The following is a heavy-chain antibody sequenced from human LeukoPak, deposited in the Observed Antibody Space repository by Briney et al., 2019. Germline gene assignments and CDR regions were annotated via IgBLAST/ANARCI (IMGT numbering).Heavy chain of an antibody. J-gene: IGHJ5*02. V-gene: IGHV4-39*01. CDR1: GGSISSSNNF. Sequence: PSETLSLTCTVSGGSISSSNNFWGWIRQPPGKGLEWIGSIFYTGRIYYNPSLKSRVIISLDTSKNQFSLKLSSVTAADTAVYYCARHDFWSVSPQINWFDPWGQGTLVTVSS. CDR2: IFYTGRI. CDR3: ARHDFWSVSPQINWFDP. D-gene: IGHD3-3*01.